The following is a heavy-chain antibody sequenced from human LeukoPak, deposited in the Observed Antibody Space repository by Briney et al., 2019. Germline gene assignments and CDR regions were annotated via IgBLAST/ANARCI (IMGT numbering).Heavy chain of an antibody. CDR3: ARVSQQYQHDY. CDR1: GGSISSGGYY. D-gene: IGHD2-2*01. Sequence: SETLSLTCTVSGGSISSGGYYWSWIRQHPGKGLEWIGYIYYSGSTYYNPSLKSRVTISVDTSKNQFSLKLSSVTAVDTAVYYCARVSQQYQHDYWGQGTLVTVSS. CDR2: IYYSGST. J-gene: IGHJ4*02. V-gene: IGHV4-31*03.